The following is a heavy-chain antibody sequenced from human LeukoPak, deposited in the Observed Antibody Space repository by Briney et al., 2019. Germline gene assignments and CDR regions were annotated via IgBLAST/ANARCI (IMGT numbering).Heavy chain of an antibody. CDR3: AKESLRVVPSATFDY. Sequence: GGSLRLSCAASGFTFSTFAMLWVRQPPGKGLEWVSSIFPSGGEIHYADSVRGRFTISRDNSKNTLYLQMHSLRAEDTAVYYCAKESLRVVPSATFDYWGQGTLVTVSS. V-gene: IGHV3-23*01. D-gene: IGHD2-2*01. CDR1: GFTFSTFA. J-gene: IGHJ4*02. CDR2: IFPSGGEI.